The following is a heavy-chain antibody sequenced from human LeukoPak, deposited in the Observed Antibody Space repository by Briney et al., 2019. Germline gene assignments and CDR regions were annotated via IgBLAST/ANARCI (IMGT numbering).Heavy chain of an antibody. J-gene: IGHJ6*03. V-gene: IGHV3-21*01. CDR1: EFTFIRYS. CDR3: ATGRNTTTSGLGMDV. D-gene: IGHD6-25*01. CDR2: ISSSSSYT. Sequence: GGSPRLSCAASEFTFIRYSMNWVRQAPGKGLEWVSFISSSSSYTYYADSVRGRFTVSRDNAKNSLYLQMNSLRDEDTALYYCATGRNTTTSGLGMDVWGKGTTVTVSS.